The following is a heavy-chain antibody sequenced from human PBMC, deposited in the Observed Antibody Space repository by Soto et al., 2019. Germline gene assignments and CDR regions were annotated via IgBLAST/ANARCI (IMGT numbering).Heavy chain of an antibody. CDR3: ARERGGAIIVGVTGTFDV. D-gene: IGHD3-22*01. Sequence: QVQLVQSGAEVKKPGSSVKVSCKASGGTFSSYAISWVRQAPGHGLEWMGGIIAILGKANYAEKFQGRVTITADESTSTAYMELSSLISEDTAVYYCARERGGAIIVGVTGTFDVWGQGTLVTVSS. V-gene: IGHV1-69*01. CDR1: GGTFSSYA. J-gene: IGHJ3*01. CDR2: IIAILGKA.